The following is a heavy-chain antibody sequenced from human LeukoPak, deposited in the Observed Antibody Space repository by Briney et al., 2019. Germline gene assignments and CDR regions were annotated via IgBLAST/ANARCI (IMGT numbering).Heavy chain of an antibody. V-gene: IGHV3-23*01. CDR2: ISGSGGST. Sequence: GGSPRLSCAASGFTFSSYAMSWVRQAPGKGLEWVSAISGSGGSTYYADSVKGRFTISRDNSKNTLYLQMNSLRAEDTAVYHCAKGGDGYNSNYYYGMDVWGQGTTVTVSS. CDR3: AKGGDGYNSNYYYGMDV. CDR1: GFTFSSYA. J-gene: IGHJ6*02. D-gene: IGHD5-24*01.